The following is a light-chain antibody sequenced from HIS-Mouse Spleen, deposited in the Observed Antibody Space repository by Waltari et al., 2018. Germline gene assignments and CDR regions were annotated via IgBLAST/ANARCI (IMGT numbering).Light chain of an antibody. CDR1: ALPKQY. CDR2: KDS. CDR3: QSADSSGTYSVV. V-gene: IGLV3-25*03. J-gene: IGLJ2*01. Sequence: SYELTQPPSVSVPPGQTARITCSGDALPKQYAYWYQQKPGQAPVLVIYKDSERPSGIPERFSGSSSGTTVTLTISGVQAEDEADYYCQSADSSGTYSVVFGGGTK.